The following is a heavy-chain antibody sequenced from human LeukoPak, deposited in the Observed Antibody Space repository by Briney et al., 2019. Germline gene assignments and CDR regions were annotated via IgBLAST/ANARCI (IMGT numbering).Heavy chain of an antibody. Sequence: GGSLRLSCAASGFTFSSYAMSWVRQAPGKGLEWVSAISGSGGSTYYADSVKGRFTVSRDNPKNTLYLQMNSLRAEDTAVYYCAKDKSYEWELGPWFDYWGQGTLVTVSS. J-gene: IGHJ4*02. CDR1: GFTFSSYA. CDR3: AKDKSYEWELGPWFDY. D-gene: IGHD1-26*01. V-gene: IGHV3-23*01. CDR2: ISGSGGST.